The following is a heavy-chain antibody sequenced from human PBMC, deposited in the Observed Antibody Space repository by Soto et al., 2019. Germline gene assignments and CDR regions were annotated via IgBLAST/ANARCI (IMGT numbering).Heavy chain of an antibody. J-gene: IGHJ4*02. V-gene: IGHV5-10-1*01. CDR2: IDPSDSSA. Sequence: GESLKISCHGSGYTFFSFWIVCVRQVPGKGLEWVGRIDPSDSSATYSPTFQGHLTISADRSTRSAYLQWRSLRASDTAIYFCARRYCSRADCYSDSWGQGSLVTVSS. D-gene: IGHD2-2*01. CDR3: ARRYCSRADCYSDS. CDR1: GYTFFSFW.